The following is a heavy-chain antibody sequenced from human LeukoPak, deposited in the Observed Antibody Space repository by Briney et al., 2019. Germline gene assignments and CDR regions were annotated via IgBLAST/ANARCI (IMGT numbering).Heavy chain of an antibody. Sequence: RPSETLSLTCTVSGGSISSYYWSWIRQPPGKGLEWIGYIYYSGSTNYNPSLKSRVTISVDTSKNQFSLKLSSVTAADTAVYYCARLDRAMTLLWFGARNDAFDIWGQGTMVTVSS. CDR2: IYYSGST. V-gene: IGHV4-59*01. D-gene: IGHD3-10*01. CDR3: ARLDRAMTLLWFGARNDAFDI. J-gene: IGHJ3*02. CDR1: GGSISSYY.